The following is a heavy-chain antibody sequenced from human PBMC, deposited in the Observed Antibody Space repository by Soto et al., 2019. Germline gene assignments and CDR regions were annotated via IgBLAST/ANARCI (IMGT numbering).Heavy chain of an antibody. CDR3: AMVEQWLEDWYFDL. V-gene: IGHV3-7*01. J-gene: IGHJ2*01. CDR2: IKQDGSEK. CDR1: GFTFSSYW. D-gene: IGHD6-19*01. Sequence: EVQLVESGGGLVQPGGSLRLSCAASGFTFSSYWMSWVRQAPGKGLEWVANIKQDGSEKYYVDSVKGRFTISRDNAKNSLYLQMNSLRAEDTAVYYCAMVEQWLEDWYFDLWGRGTLVTVSS.